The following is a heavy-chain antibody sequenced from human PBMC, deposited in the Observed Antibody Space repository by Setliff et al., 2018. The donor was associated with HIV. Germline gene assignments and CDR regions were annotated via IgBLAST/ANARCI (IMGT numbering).Heavy chain of an antibody. CDR2: VLYNGGT. D-gene: IGHD5-18*01. CDR3: SNWNTTIDEDA. V-gene: IGHV4-34*12. CDR1: GGSFSGNH. J-gene: IGHJ5*02. Sequence: LSLTCTIYGGSFSGNHWSWIRQSPGNGLGWIGEVLYNGGTRYNPSLENRVSMSVDTSKNQFSLKMTSVTAADTALYYCSNWNTTIDEDAWGQGTLVTVSS.